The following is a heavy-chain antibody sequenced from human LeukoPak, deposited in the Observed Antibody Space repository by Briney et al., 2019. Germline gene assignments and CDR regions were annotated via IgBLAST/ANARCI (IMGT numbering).Heavy chain of an antibody. CDR2: IYYSGST. V-gene: IGHV4-59*01. D-gene: IGHD6-13*01. CDR3: ARAQQLDAFDI. CDR1: GGSISSYY. J-gene: IGHJ3*02. Sequence: SETLSLTCTVSGGSISSYYWSWIRQPPGKGLEWIGYIYYSGSTNYNPSLKSRVTKSVDTSKNQFSLKLSSVTAADTAVYYCARAQQLDAFDIWGQGTMVTVSS.